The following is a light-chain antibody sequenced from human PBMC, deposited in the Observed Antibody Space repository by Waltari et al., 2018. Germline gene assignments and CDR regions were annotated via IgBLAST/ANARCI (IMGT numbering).Light chain of an antibody. Sequence: DIQITQSPSPLSASVVVTVTITCQASQGVGNNLNWYQQKPGKAPKLLIYGASSVKGGIASRFSGRGAGTDFTITISRLQPEDFATYYCQQGYSYPYTFGQGTSVEIK. V-gene: IGKV1-39*01. CDR3: QQGYSYPYT. CDR1: QGVGNN. CDR2: GAS. J-gene: IGKJ2*01.